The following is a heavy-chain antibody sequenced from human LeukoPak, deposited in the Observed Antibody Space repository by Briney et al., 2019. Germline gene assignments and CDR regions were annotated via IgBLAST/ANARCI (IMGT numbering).Heavy chain of an antibody. J-gene: IGHJ3*02. Sequence: GGSLRLSCGASGFTFGTYWMHWVRQAPGKGLVWVSGINSDGGTTTYADSVKGRFTISRDNAKNSLYLQMNSLRAEDTAVYYCARPEHYGGKRFGAFDIWGQGTMVTVSS. V-gene: IGHV3-74*01. CDR3: ARPEHYGGKRFGAFDI. D-gene: IGHD4-23*01. CDR2: INSDGGTT. CDR1: GFTFGTYW.